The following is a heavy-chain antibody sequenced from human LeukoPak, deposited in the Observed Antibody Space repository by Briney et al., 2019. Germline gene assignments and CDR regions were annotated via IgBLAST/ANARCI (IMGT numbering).Heavy chain of an antibody. CDR3: ARALISTGALCDGFDI. D-gene: IGHD1-14*01. CDR1: GFTFSSYA. V-gene: IGHV3-30-3*01. Sequence: GRSLRLSCAASGFTFSSYAMHWVRQAPGKGLEWVAVISYDGSNKYYADSVKGRFTISRDNSKNTLYLQMNSLRAEDTAVYYCARALISTGALCDGFDISGQGTMVTVSS. J-gene: IGHJ3*02. CDR2: ISYDGSNK.